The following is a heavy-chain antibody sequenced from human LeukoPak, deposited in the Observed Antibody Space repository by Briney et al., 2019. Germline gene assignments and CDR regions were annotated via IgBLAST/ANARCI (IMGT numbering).Heavy chain of an antibody. V-gene: IGHV4-59*01. J-gene: IGHJ6*02. CDR3: AGGYSSSWYDYYYYYGMDV. D-gene: IGHD6-13*01. CDR1: GGSISSYY. Sequence: SETLSLTCTVSGGSISSYYWSWIRQPPGKGLEWIGYIYYSGGTNYNPSLKSRVTISVDTSKNQFSLKLSSVTAADTAVYYCAGGYSSSWYDYYYYYGMDVWGQGTTVTVSS. CDR2: IYYSGGT.